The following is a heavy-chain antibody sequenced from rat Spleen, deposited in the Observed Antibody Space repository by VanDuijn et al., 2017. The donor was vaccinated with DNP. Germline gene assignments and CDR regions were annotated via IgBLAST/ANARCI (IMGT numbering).Heavy chain of an antibody. V-gene: IGHV3-1*01. J-gene: IGHJ2*01. CDR1: GSSITSNY. CDR3: ARGFPPDY. CDR2: ISYSGST. Sequence: EVQLQESGSGLVKPSQSLSLTCSVTGSSITSNYWGWIRKFPGNKMEYIGHISYSGSTNYNPSLKSRISITRDTSKNHFFLHLNSVTTEDTATYYCARGFPPDYWGQGVMVTVSS. D-gene: IGHD4-4*01.